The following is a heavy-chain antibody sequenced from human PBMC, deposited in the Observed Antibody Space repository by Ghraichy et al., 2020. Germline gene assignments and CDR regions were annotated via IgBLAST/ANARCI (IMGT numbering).Heavy chain of an antibody. D-gene: IGHD4-17*01. Sequence: GGSLRLSCAASGFSFSSYSMNWVRQAPGKGLEWVSYISSSSSTIYYAASVKGRFTISRDNAKNSLHLQMNTLRDEDTAVYYCAGPPGATTFSYYYGMDVWGQGTTVTVSS. CDR3: AGPPGATTFSYYYGMDV. J-gene: IGHJ6*01. CDR1: GFSFSSYS. V-gene: IGHV3-48*02. CDR2: ISSSSSTI.